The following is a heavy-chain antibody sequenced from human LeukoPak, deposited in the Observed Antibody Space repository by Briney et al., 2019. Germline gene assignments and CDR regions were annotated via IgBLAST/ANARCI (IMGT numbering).Heavy chain of an antibody. CDR3: ARSGQEGSGYYTFDY. J-gene: IGHJ4*02. CDR1: GGSISSGGYY. CDR2: IYYSGST. D-gene: IGHD3-3*01. Sequence: SETLSLTCTVSGGSISSGGYYWSWIRQHPGKGLEWIGYIYYSGSTYYNPSLKSRVTISVDTSKNQFSLKLSSVTVADTAVYYCARSGQEGSGYYTFDYWGQGTLVTVSS. V-gene: IGHV4-31*03.